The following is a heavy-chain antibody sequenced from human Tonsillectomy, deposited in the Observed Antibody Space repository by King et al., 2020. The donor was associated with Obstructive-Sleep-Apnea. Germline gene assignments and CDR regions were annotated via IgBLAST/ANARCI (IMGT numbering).Heavy chain of an antibody. CDR2: IYPGDSDT. CDR3: SRHYYDFWSGYRNPYYYYGMDV. V-gene: IGHV5-51*01. D-gene: IGHD3-3*01. Sequence: DAQLVQSGAEVKKPGESLKISCKGSGYSFTSYWIGWVRQMPGKGLEWMGIIYPGDSDTRYSPSFQGQVTISADKSISTAYLQGSSLKASDTAMYYWSRHYYDFWSGYRNPYYYYGMDVWGQGTTVTVSS. CDR1: GYSFTSYW. J-gene: IGHJ6*02.